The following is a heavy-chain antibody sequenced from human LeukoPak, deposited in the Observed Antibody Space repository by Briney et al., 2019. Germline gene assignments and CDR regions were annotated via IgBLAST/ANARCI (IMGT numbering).Heavy chain of an antibody. Sequence: PSETLSLTCTVSGGSISSSSYYWGWIRQPPGTGLEWLGSIYYSGSTYYNPSLKSRVTISVDTSKNQFSLKLSSVTAADTAVYYCARTPMVTAELHFFYMDAWGKGTTVTVSS. CDR1: GGSISSSSYY. CDR3: ARTPMVTAELHFFYMDA. J-gene: IGHJ6*03. CDR2: IYYSGST. V-gene: IGHV4-39*07. D-gene: IGHD5-18*01.